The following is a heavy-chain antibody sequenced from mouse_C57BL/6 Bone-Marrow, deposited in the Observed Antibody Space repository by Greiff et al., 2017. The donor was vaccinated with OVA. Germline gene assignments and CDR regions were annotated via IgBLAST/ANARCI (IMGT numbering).Heavy chain of an antibody. CDR1: GYTFTDYY. D-gene: IGHD2-4*01. V-gene: IGHV1-76*01. CDR2: IYPGSGNT. CDR3: ERRDYDYFYYAMDY. Sequence: VQLQQSGAELVRPGASVKLSCKASGYTFTDYYINWVKQRPGQGLEWIARIYPGSGNTYYNEKFKGKATLTAEKSSSSAYMQLSSLTSEDSAVYFCERRDYDYFYYAMDYWGQGTSVTVSS. J-gene: IGHJ4*01.